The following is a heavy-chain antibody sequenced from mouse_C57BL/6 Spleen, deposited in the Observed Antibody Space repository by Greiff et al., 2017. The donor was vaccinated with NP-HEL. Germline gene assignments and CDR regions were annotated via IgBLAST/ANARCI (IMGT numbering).Heavy chain of an antibody. CDR2: IDPENGDT. CDR1: GFNIKDDY. V-gene: IGHV14-4*01. CDR3: TNVRSAMDY. J-gene: IGHJ4*01. Sequence: EVKLQESGAELVRPGASVKLSCTASGFNIKDDYMHWVKQRPEQGLEWIGWIDPENGDTEYASKFQGKATITADTSSNTAYLQLSSLTSEDTAVYYCTNVRSAMDYWGQGTSVTVSS.